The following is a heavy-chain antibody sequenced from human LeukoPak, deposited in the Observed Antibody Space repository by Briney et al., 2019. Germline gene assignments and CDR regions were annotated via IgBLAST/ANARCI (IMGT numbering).Heavy chain of an antibody. V-gene: IGHV1-69*05. CDR2: IIPIFGTA. J-gene: IGHJ4*02. CDR3: ARAEAYCSSTSWLAY. Sequence: ASVKVSCKASGGTFSSYAISWVRQAPGQGLEWMGGIIPIFGTANYTQKFQGRVTITTDESTSTAYMELSSLRSEDTAVYYCARAEAYCSSTSWLAYWGQGSLVSVSS. CDR1: GGTFSSYA. D-gene: IGHD2-2*01.